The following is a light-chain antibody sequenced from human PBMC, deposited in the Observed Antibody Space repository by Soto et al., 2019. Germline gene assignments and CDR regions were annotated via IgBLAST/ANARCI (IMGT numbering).Light chain of an antibody. Sequence: DIQMTQSPSTLSASVGDRVTITCRASQSISSWLAWYQQKPGKAPKLLIYDASSLESGVPSRFSGSGSGTEFTLTISSLQPDDFATYYCQQYNSYLTFGRGTKVDSK. CDR1: QSISSW. CDR2: DAS. V-gene: IGKV1-5*01. CDR3: QQYNSYLT. J-gene: IGKJ4*01.